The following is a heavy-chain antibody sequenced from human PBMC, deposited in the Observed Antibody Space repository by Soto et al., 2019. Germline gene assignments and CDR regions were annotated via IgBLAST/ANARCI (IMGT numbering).Heavy chain of an antibody. J-gene: IGHJ6*02. D-gene: IGHD1-26*01. Sequence: QITLKESGPPLVKPTQTLTLTCTFCGSSLSTTGVGVGCIRQPPGKALEWLALIYWDDDKRYTPSLKSRLTITKDASKNQVVLTMTNMDPVDTATYYCAHRRWVYYGMDVWGQGTTVTVSS. CDR1: GSSLSTTGVG. CDR2: IYWDDDK. V-gene: IGHV2-5*02. CDR3: AHRRWVYYGMDV.